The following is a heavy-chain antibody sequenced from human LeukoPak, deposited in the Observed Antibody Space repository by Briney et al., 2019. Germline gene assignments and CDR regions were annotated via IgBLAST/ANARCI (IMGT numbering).Heavy chain of an antibody. CDR2: ISGSGGST. J-gene: IGHJ4*02. D-gene: IGHD3-10*01. Sequence: GGSLRLSCAASGFTFSSYGMSWVRQAPGKGLEWVSAISGSGGSTYYADSVKGRFTISRDNSKNTLYLQMNSLRAEDTAVYYCARDRNEVPGAPGSFDYWGQGTLVTVSS. V-gene: IGHV3-23*01. CDR1: GFTFSSYG. CDR3: ARDRNEVPGAPGSFDY.